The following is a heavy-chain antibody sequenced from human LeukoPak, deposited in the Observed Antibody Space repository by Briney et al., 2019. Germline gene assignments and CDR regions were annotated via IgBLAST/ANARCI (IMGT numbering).Heavy chain of an antibody. V-gene: IGHV4-39*02. CDR2: IYYSGST. CDR1: GGSISSSSYY. J-gene: IGHJ3*02. Sequence: PSETLSLTCTVSGGSISSSSYYWGWIRQPPGKGLEWIGSIYYSGSTYYNPSLKSRVTISVDTSKNQFSLKLSSVTAADTAVYYCARDLPRKLVPDAFDIWGQGTMVTVSS. D-gene: IGHD6-13*01. CDR3: ARDLPRKLVPDAFDI.